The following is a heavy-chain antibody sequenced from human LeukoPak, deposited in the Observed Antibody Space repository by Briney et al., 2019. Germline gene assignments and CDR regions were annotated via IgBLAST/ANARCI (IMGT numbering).Heavy chain of an antibody. D-gene: IGHD3-22*01. CDR1: GFTFSEAW. J-gene: IGHJ4*02. Sequence: PGGSLRLSCAASGFTFSEAWMSRVRQAPGKGLEWVGRIKSKTDGATTDYAAPVQGRFTISRDDPENTVYLQMNSMKTEDTAVYYFNKTYYSDSSFYYWGQGTLVTVSS. CDR2: IKSKTDGATT. V-gene: IGHV3-15*01. CDR3: NKTYYSDSSFYY.